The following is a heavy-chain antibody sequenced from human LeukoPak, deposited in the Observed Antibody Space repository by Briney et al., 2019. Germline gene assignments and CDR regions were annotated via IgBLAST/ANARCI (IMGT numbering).Heavy chain of an antibody. CDR3: ARGSRGYSGYDLFDY. CDR2: INPSGGST. V-gene: IGHV1-46*01. CDR1: GYTFTSYY. J-gene: IGHJ4*02. D-gene: IGHD5-12*01. Sequence: ASVKVSCRASGYTFTSYYMHWVRQAPGQGLEWMGIINPSGGSTSYAQKFQGRVTMTRDTSTSTVYMELSSLRSEDTAVYYCARGSRGYSGYDLFDYWGQGTLVTVSS.